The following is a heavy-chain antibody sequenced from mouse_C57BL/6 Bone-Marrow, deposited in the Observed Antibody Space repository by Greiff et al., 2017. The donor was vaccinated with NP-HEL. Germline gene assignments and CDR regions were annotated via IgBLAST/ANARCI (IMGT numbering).Heavy chain of an antibody. CDR1: GYSITSGYY. Sequence: EVKVEESGPGLVKPSQSLSLTCSVTGYSITSGYYWNWIRQFPGNKLEWMGYISYDGSNNYNPSLKNRISITRDTSKNQFFLKLNSVTTEDTATYYCAREDYGNPFAYWGQGTLVTVSA. D-gene: IGHD2-1*01. V-gene: IGHV3-6*01. J-gene: IGHJ3*01. CDR2: ISYDGSN. CDR3: AREDYGNPFAY.